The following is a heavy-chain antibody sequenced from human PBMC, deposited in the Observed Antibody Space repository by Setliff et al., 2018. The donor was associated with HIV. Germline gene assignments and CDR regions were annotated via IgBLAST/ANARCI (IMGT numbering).Heavy chain of an antibody. CDR2: VYFFGST. CDR3: AREGSGWFGELLSG. Sequence: PSETLSLTCTVSGGSISSSTYYWGWVRQPPGKGLEWIGSVYFFGSTYYNPSLESRVTISVDTSKNQFSLKLSSVTAADTAVYYCAREGSGWFGELLSGWGQGTLVTVSS. D-gene: IGHD3-10*01. V-gene: IGHV4-39*07. CDR1: GGSISSSTYY. J-gene: IGHJ4*02.